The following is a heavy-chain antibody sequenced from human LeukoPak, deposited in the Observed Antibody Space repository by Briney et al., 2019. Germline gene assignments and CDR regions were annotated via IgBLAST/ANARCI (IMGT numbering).Heavy chain of an antibody. D-gene: IGHD6-19*01. V-gene: IGHV4-34*01. CDR2: INHSGST. Sequence: PSETLSLTCAVYGGSFSGYYWSWIRQPPGKGLEWIGEINHSGSTNYNPSLKSRVTISVDTSKNQFSLKLSSVTAADTAVYYCASRTPEEIAVAPWGQGTLVTVSS. CDR1: GGSFSGYY. CDR3: ASRTPEEIAVAP. J-gene: IGHJ5*02.